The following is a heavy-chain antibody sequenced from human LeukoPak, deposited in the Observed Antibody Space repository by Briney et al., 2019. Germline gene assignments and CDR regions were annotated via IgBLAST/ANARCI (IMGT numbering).Heavy chain of an antibody. CDR1: GFTFSTYC. V-gene: IGHV3-74*01. J-gene: IGHJ4*02. Sequence: GGSLRLSCAASGFTFSTYCMHWVRQAPGKGPMRVSGICPDGTVTNYADSVKARFIISRDNARNTVYLQMNSLRVEDTAVYYCVRDFRSADYWGQGTLVTVSS. CDR2: ICPDGTVT. CDR3: VRDFRSADY.